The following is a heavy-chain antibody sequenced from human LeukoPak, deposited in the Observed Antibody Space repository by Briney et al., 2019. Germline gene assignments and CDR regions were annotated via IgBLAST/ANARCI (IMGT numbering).Heavy chain of an antibody. CDR3: ARVGSRYCSGANCYDGF. V-gene: IGHV3-30-3*01. CDR2: ISYDGNNQ. D-gene: IGHD2-15*01. Sequence: GGPLRLSCAVSGFAFSSLAMHWVRQAPGEGLEWVAFISYDGNNQYYADSVKGRFTISRDNSKNTLYLQMNNLRAEDTAIYYCARVGSRYCSGANCYDGFWGQGTLVSVSS. CDR1: GFAFSSLA. J-gene: IGHJ4*02.